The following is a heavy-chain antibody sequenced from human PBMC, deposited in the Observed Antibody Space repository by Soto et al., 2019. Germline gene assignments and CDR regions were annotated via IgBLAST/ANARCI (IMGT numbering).Heavy chain of an antibody. Sequence: GGSWRSSFAASGFTFSNAWMSWVRQAPGKGLELVGRIKSKTDGGTTDYAAPVKGRFNISIYDSKNTLYLQMNSLKTEDPAVYYCTTANYDFWIGYKYWGHATLDNVSS. V-gene: IGHV3-15*01. CDR2: IKSKTDGGTT. CDR3: TTANYDFWIGYKY. CDR1: GFTFSNAW. D-gene: IGHD3-3*01. J-gene: IGHJ4*01.